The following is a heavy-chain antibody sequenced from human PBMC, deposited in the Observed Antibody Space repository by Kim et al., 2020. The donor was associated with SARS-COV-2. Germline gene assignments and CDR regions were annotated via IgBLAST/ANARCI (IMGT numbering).Heavy chain of an antibody. CDR3: AKHSGVTMVRGVIDY. D-gene: IGHD3-10*01. J-gene: IGHJ4*02. V-gene: IGHV3-23*01. Sequence: DSVKGRFTISRDNSKNTLYLQMNSLRAEDTAVYYCAKHSGVTMVRGVIDYWGQGTLVTVSS.